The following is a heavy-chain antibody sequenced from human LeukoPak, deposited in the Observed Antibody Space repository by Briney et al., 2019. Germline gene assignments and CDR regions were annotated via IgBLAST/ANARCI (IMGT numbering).Heavy chain of an antibody. J-gene: IGHJ4*02. CDR1: KFAFSSYA. D-gene: IGHD3-22*01. V-gene: IGHV3-23*01. CDR2: ISGGGGNS. CDR3: ARDYYYDSSGYYYEYYFDY. Sequence: GGSLRLSCAASKFAFSSYAMSWVRQAPGKGLEWVSAISGGGGNSYYADSVKGRFTISRDNSKNTLYLQMNSLRAEDTAVYYCARDYYYDSSGYYYEYYFDYWGQGTLVTVSS.